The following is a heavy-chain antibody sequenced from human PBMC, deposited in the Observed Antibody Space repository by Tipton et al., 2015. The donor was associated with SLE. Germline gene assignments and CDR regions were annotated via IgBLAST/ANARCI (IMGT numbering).Heavy chain of an antibody. CDR2: MDYRGST. CDR1: GGSVTSGISY. CDR3: ARGGGGAFDI. D-gene: IGHD2-15*01. V-gene: IGHV4-61*10. Sequence: TLSLTCTVSGGSVTSGISYWSWIRQPAGKGLEWIGSMDYRGSTYYNPSLKSRVTMSIDTSKNQVSLRLSSVAAADTAVYYCARGGGGAFDIWGQGTMVTVSS. J-gene: IGHJ3*02.